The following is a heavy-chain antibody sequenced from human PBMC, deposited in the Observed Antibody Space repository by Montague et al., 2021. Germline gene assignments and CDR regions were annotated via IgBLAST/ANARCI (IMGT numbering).Heavy chain of an antibody. J-gene: IGHJ4*02. D-gene: IGHD5-12*01. CDR2: TNHRGIS. V-gene: IGHV4-34*01. CDR3: ARYLTGGYDE. CDR1: GGSLDGFY. Sequence: SETLSLTCAVYGGSLDGFYWTWIRQPPGKGLEWIGETNHRGISSYDPALKGRVTLSAETSKNQFSLRVTSVTAADTAVYLCARYLTGGYDEWGRGTLVTVSS.